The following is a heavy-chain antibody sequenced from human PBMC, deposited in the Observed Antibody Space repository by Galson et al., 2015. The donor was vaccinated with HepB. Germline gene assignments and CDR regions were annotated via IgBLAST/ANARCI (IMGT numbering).Heavy chain of an antibody. CDR2: IYHSGST. D-gene: IGHD3-10*01. V-gene: IGHV4-4*02. Sequence: SETLSLTCAVSGGSISSSNWWSWVRQPPGKGLEWIGEIYHSGSTNYNPSLKSRVTISVDKSKNQFSLKLSSVTAADTAVYYCARDPILLWFGESYYYYGMDVWGQGTTVTVSS. CDR3: ARDPILLWFGESYYYYGMDV. CDR1: GGSISSSNW. J-gene: IGHJ6*02.